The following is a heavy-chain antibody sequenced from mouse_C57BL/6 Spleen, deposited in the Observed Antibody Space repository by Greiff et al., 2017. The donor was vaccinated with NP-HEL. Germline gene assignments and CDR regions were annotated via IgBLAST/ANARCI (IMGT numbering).Heavy chain of an antibody. J-gene: IGHJ2*01. CDR2: IDPSDSYT. Sequence: VQLQQPGAELVMPGASVKLSCKASGYTFTSYWMHWVKQRPGQGLEWIGEIDPSDSYTNYNQKFKGKSTLTVDKSSSTAYLQLSSLTSEDCAVYYCARGDYYGSSCCYFDYWGQGTTLTVSS. CDR1: GYTFTSYW. D-gene: IGHD1-1*01. CDR3: ARGDYYGSSCCYFDY. V-gene: IGHV1-69*01.